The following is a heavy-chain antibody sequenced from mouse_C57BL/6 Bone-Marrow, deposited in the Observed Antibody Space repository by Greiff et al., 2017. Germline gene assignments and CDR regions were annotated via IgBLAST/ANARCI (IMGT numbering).Heavy chain of an antibody. CDR2: IDPSDSYT. D-gene: IGHD2-4*01. Sequence: QSCKASGYTFTSYWMQWVKQRPGQGLEWIGEIDPSDSYTNYNQKFKGKATLTVDTSSSTAYMQLSSLTSEDSAVYYCARPDYDVAWFAYWGQGTLVTVSA. J-gene: IGHJ3*01. CDR1: GYTFTSYW. V-gene: IGHV1-50*01. CDR3: ARPDYDVAWFAY.